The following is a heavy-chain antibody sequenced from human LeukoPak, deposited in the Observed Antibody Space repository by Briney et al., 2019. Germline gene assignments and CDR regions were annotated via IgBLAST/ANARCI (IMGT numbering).Heavy chain of an antibody. CDR2: INPSGGST. CDR3: ARQGTIFGVVIWLDY. Sequence: ASVKVSCKASGYTFTSYYMHWVRQAPGQALEWMGIINPSGGSTSYAQKFQGRVTMTRDTSTSTVYMELSSLRSEDTAVYYCARQGTIFGVVIWLDYWGQGTLVTVSS. D-gene: IGHD3-3*01. V-gene: IGHV1-46*03. CDR1: GYTFTSYY. J-gene: IGHJ4*02.